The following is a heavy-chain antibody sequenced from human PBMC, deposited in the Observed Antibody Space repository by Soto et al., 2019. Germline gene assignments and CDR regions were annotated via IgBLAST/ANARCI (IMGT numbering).Heavy chain of an antibody. Sequence: EVQLVESGGDLVQPGGSLRLSCSASGFTLRNYVMHWVRQAPGKGLEYISAVSGQGDSTFYADSVKGRFTISRDNSRNTLYLQMSRLRAEDTAVYYCVRETSPITALRWVFDLWGQGTLVTVSS. D-gene: IGHD6-13*01. V-gene: IGHV3-64D*08. CDR1: GFTLRNYV. CDR2: VSGQGDST. CDR3: VRETSPITALRWVFDL. J-gene: IGHJ4*02.